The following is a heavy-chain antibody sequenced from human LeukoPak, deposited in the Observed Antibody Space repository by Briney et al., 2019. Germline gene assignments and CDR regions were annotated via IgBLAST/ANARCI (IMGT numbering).Heavy chain of an antibody. CDR3: ASIYGSGSY. CDR1: GFTFSSYG. D-gene: IGHD3-10*01. Sequence: GRSLRLSCAASGFTFSSYGMHWVRQAPGKGLEWVAVIWYDESNKYYADSVRGRFTISRDNSKNTLYLQMNSLRAEDTAVYYCASIYGSGSYWGQGTLVTVSS. V-gene: IGHV3-33*01. J-gene: IGHJ4*02. CDR2: IWYDESNK.